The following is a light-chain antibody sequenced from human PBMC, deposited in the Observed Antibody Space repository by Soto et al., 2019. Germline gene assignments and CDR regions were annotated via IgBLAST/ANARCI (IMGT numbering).Light chain of an antibody. V-gene: IGKV1-5*03. J-gene: IGKJ1*01. CDR1: QTISSW. CDR2: KAS. CDR3: QRYNSYSEA. Sequence: DIQMTQSPSTLSGSVGDRVTITCRASQTISSWLAWYQQKPGKAPKLLIYKASTLKSGVPSRFSGSGSGTEFTLTISSLQPDDFATYYCQRYNSYSEAFCQGTKVELK.